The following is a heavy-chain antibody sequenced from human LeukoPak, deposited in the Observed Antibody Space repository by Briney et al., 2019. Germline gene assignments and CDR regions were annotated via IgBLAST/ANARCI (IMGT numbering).Heavy chain of an antibody. CDR3: TYGSGSYNYYYYYYMDV. D-gene: IGHD3-10*01. CDR1: GFTFSSYS. CDR2: ISSSSSYI. Sequence: GGSLRLSCAASGFTFSSYSMNWVRQAPGKGLEWVSSISSSSSYIYYADSVKGRFTISRDNAKNSLYLQMNSLRAEDTAVYYCTYGSGSYNYYYYYYMDVWGKGTTVTVSS. V-gene: IGHV3-21*01. J-gene: IGHJ6*03.